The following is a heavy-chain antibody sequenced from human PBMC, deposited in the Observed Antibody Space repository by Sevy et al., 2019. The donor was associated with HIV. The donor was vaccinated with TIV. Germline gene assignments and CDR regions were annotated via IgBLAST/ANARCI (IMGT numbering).Heavy chain of an antibody. CDR3: ARPSGQWLRGGAWFDP. Sequence: PSETLSLTCTVSGGSISSSSYYWGWIRQPPGKGLEWIGSIYYSGSTYYNPSLKSRVTISVATSKNQFSLKLSSVTAADTAVYYCARPSGQWLRGGAWFDPWGQGTLVTVSS. CDR1: GGSISSSSYY. V-gene: IGHV4-39*01. J-gene: IGHJ5*02. D-gene: IGHD5-18*01. CDR2: IYYSGST.